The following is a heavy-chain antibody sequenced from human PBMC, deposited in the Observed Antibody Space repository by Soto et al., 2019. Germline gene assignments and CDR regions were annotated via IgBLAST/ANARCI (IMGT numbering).Heavy chain of an antibody. CDR3: ARGRTARYDILTGDWFDP. V-gene: IGHV1-46*03. Sequence: ALVKVSRESSGYTFTICYMHQVRRTPGQGLEGIGMINASGGSRSYAQKFQGRVTMTRDTCTSTVYMELSSLRSEGTAVYYCARGRTARYDILTGDWFDPWGQGTLVTVSS. CDR2: INASGGSR. CDR1: GYTFTICY. D-gene: IGHD3-9*01. J-gene: IGHJ5*02.